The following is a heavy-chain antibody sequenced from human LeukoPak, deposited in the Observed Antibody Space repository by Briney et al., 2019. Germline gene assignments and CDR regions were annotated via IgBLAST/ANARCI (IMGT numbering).Heavy chain of an antibody. V-gene: IGHV3-30-3*01. CDR3: VRGTPGDY. CDR1: GFTFSNYA. J-gene: IGHJ4*02. CDR2: ISSDGSNR. D-gene: IGHD2-15*01. Sequence: GGSLRLSCAASGFTFSNYAMHWVRQAPGKGLEWVAVISSDGSNRYYADSVKGRFTISRDNSKNTLDLQMSSLRAEDTAVYHCVRGTPGDYWGQGTLVTVSS.